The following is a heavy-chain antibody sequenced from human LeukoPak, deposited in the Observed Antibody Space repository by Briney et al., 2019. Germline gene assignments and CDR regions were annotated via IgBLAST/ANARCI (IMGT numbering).Heavy chain of an antibody. CDR2: IIPIFGTA. J-gene: IGHJ4*02. CDR1: GGTFSSYA. D-gene: IGHD2-2*01. CDR3: AGVVVPAGHVDY. Sequence: SVKVSCKASGGTFSSYAISWVRQAPGQGLEWMGGIIPIFGTANYAQKFQGRVTITADESTSTAYMELSSLRSEDTAVYYCAGVVVPAGHVDYWGQGTLVTVSS. V-gene: IGHV1-69*13.